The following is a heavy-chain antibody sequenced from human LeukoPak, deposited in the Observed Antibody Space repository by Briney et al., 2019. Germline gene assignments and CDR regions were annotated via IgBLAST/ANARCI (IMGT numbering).Heavy chain of an antibody. V-gene: IGHV3-30*03. CDR2: ISYDGSNK. CDR1: GFTFSSYG. D-gene: IGHD4-17*01. J-gene: IGHJ4*02. Sequence: PGRYLRLSCAASGFTFSSYGMHWVRQAPGKGLEWVAVISYDGSNKYYADSVKGRFTISRDNSKNTLYLQMNSLRAEDTAVYYCARYGPEVYYFDYWGQGTLVTVSS. CDR3: ARYGPEVYYFDY.